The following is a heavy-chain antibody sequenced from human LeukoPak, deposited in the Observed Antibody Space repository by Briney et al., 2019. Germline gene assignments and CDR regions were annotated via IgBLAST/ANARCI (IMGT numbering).Heavy chain of an antibody. CDR3: AREDTSGYLNWFDP. J-gene: IGHJ5*02. V-gene: IGHV3-48*01. D-gene: IGHD3-22*01. CDR1: GFTFSSYS. Sequence: GGSLRLSCAASGFTFSSYSMNWVLQAPGKGLEWVSYISSSSSTIYYADSVKGRFTISRDNAKNSLYLQMNSLRAEDTAVYYCAREDTSGYLNWFDPWGQGTLVTVSS. CDR2: ISSSSSTI.